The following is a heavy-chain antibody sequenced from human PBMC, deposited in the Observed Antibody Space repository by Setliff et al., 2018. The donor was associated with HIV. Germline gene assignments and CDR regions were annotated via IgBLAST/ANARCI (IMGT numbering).Heavy chain of an antibody. J-gene: IGHJ4*02. CDR3: ARGEYANYYFDH. Sequence: SETLSLTCTVSGGSISSGKFYWTWIRQPAGKGLEWIGHIHTSGSTDDNPSLKSRVDISMDTSKNQFSLKLTSVTATDTGVYYCARGEYANYYFDHWGQGNLVTVSS. CDR2: IHTSGST. CDR1: GGSISSGKFY. V-gene: IGHV4-61*09.